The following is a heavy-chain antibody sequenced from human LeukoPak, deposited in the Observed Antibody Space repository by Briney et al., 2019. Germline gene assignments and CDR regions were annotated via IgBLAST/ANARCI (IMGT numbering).Heavy chain of an antibody. V-gene: IGHV3-9*01. CDR2: ISWNSVNV. CDR3: AKAALTFSAFDI. J-gene: IGHJ3*02. D-gene: IGHD3-16*01. CDR1: GFTFGDYA. Sequence: GMSLRLSCAASGFTFGDYAMHWVRQAPGKGLEWVSFISWNSVNVAYADSVKGRFTISRDNAKNSLYLQMNSLRDEDTAFYYCAKAALTFSAFDIWGQGTMVTVSS.